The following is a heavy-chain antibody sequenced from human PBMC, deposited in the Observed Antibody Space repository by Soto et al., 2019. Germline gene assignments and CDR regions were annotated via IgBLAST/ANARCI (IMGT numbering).Heavy chain of an antibody. CDR2: INSDGSVS. CDR3: ARGDCVGGTCYSLAGSFYYYMDV. D-gene: IGHD2-15*01. CDR1: GFTFSNYW. Sequence: EVQLVESGGGLVQPGGSLRLSCAASGFTFSNYWMYWVHQAPGKGLVWVSRINSDGSVSSYADSVKGRLTISRDNVKNTLYLQMDGLRAEDTAVYYCARGDCVGGTCYSLAGSFYYYMDVWGKGTTVTVFS. J-gene: IGHJ6*03. V-gene: IGHV3-74*01.